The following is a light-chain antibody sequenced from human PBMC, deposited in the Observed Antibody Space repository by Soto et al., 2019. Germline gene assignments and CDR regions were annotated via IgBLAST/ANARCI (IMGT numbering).Light chain of an antibody. CDR3: SSYTSSSTYV. V-gene: IGLV2-14*03. Sequence: QSALTQPASVSGSPGQSITISCTGTSSDVGGYNYVSWSQQHPGKAPKLLISEVSNRPSGVSNRFSGSKSGNTASLTISGLQAEDEADYYCSSYTSSSTYVFGTGTKLTVL. J-gene: IGLJ1*01. CDR2: EVS. CDR1: SSDVGGYNY.